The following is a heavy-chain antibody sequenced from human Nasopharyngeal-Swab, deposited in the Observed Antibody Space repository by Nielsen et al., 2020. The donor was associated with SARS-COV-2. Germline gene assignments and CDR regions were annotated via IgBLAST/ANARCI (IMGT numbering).Heavy chain of an antibody. Sequence: SETLSLTCTVSGGSISSGGYYWSWIRQHPGKGLEWIGYIYYSGSTYYNPSLKSRVTISVDTSKNQFSLKLSSVTAADTAVYYCARGRRIVVVPAAIPGHYNWFDPWGQGTLVTVSS. CDR2: IYYSGST. CDR1: GGSISSGGYY. J-gene: IGHJ5*02. CDR3: ARGRRIVVVPAAIPGHYNWFDP. D-gene: IGHD2-2*01. V-gene: IGHV4-31*03.